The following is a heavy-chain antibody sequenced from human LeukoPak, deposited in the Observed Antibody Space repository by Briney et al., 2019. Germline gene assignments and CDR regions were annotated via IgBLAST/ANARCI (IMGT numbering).Heavy chain of an antibody. CDR1: GFTFSSYW. Sequence: GGSLRLSCAASGFTFSSYWMHWVRQAPGKGLVWVLRINSDGSSTSYADSVKGRFTISRDNAMNTLYLQMNSLRAEDTAVYYCARGYYHYGSGTYDWGQGTLVTVSS. D-gene: IGHD3-10*01. J-gene: IGHJ4*02. CDR2: INSDGSST. V-gene: IGHV3-74*01. CDR3: ARGYYHYGSGTYD.